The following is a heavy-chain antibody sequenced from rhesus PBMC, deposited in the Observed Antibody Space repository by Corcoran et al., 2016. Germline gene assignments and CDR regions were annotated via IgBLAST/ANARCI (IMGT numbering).Heavy chain of an antibody. V-gene: IGHV4-93*01. CDR3: GRAGGFWTGFYGLDS. CDR2: IYGSGGHT. D-gene: IGHD3-3*01. J-gene: IGHJ6*01. CDR1: GGSISSSNW. Sequence: QLQLQESGPGLVKPSETLSLTCAVSGGSISSSNWWSWIRQSPGKGLEWIGVIYGSGGHTKYHPSLKSSGTSSKDTFKNHVVLKVSAVAGAERAVYYCGRAGGFWTGFYGLDSWGQGVVGTVSS.